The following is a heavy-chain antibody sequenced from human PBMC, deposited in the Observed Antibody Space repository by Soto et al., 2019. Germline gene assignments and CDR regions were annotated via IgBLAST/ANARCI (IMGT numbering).Heavy chain of an antibody. CDR1: GFTFSSYW. CDR3: ARANYDFWSGYYLGP. Sequence: GGSLRLSCAASGFTFSSYWMSWVRQAPGKGLEWVANIKQDGSEKYYVDSVKGRFTISRDNAKNSLYLQMNSLRAEDTSLYYCARANYDFWSGYYLGPWGQGTLVTVPS. D-gene: IGHD3-3*01. J-gene: IGHJ5*02. CDR2: IKQDGSEK. V-gene: IGHV3-7*04.